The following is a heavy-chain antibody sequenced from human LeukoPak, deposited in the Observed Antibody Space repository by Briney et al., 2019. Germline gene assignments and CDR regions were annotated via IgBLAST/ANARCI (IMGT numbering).Heavy chain of an antibody. J-gene: IGHJ4*02. Sequence: ASVKVSCKASGYTFTSYYMHWVRQAPGRGLEWRGIINPSGGSTSYAQKFQGRHTMTRDMSTSTVYMELSSLRSEDTAVYYCAKDEGRPRPFDYWGQGTLVTVSS. CDR2: INPSGGST. CDR1: GYTFTSYY. CDR3: AKDEGRPRPFDY. V-gene: IGHV1-46*01.